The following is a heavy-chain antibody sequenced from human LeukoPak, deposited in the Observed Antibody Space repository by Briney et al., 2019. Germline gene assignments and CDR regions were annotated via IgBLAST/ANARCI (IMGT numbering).Heavy chain of an antibody. CDR2: IYNSGST. CDR1: GASFNSGDYY. J-gene: IGHJ4*02. V-gene: IGHV4-31*03. CDR3: ARGAPPDS. Sequence: SQTLSLTCTVSGASFNSGDYYWNWIRQHPGEGLEWIGYIYNSGSTYYNPSLKSRVTISVDTSKNHSSLRLTSVPAADSAVYYCARGAPPDSWGQGTLVTVPS.